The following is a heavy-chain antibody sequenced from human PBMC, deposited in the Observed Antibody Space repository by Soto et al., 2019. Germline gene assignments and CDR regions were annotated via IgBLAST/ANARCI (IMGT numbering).Heavy chain of an antibody. CDR2: IYYSGST. CDR3: ARDWARYCSGGSCYSSYYYGMDV. J-gene: IGHJ6*02. D-gene: IGHD2-15*01. V-gene: IGHV4-61*01. CDR1: GGSVSSGSYY. Sequence: SETLSLTCTVSGGSVSSGSYYWSWIRKPPGKGLEWIGYIYYSGSTNYNPSLKSRVTISVDTSKNQFSLKLSSVTAADTAVYYCARDWARYCSGGSCYSSYYYGMDVWGQGTTVTVSS.